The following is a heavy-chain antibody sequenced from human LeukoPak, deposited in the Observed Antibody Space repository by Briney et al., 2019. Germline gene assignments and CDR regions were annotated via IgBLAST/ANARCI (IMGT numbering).Heavy chain of an antibody. D-gene: IGHD1-7*01. CDR2: IYHSGST. CDR1: GYSISSGYY. Sequence: SETLSLTCTVSGYSISSGYYWGWIRQPPGKGLEWIGSIYHSGSTYYNPSLKSRVTISVDTSKSQFSLKLSSVTAADTAVYYCARDRNYPIPFGYWGQGTLVTVSS. V-gene: IGHV4-38-2*02. CDR3: ARDRNYPIPFGY. J-gene: IGHJ4*02.